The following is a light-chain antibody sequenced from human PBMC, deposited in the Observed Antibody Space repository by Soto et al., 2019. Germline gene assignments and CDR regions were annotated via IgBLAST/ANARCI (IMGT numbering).Light chain of an antibody. CDR1: ASNIGAGYD. CDR3: QSYDSSLSAL. J-gene: IGLJ3*02. Sequence: QSVLTQPPSVSGAPGQRVTISCTGAASNIGAGYDVPWYQQLPGPAPKLPIYGNSNRPSGVPDRFSGSKSGTSASLAITGLQAEDEADYYCQSYDSSLSALFGGGTKVTVL. V-gene: IGLV1-40*01. CDR2: GNS.